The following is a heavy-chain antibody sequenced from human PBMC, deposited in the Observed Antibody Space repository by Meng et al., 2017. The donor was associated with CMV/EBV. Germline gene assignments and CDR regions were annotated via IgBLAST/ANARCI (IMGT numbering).Heavy chain of an antibody. CDR3: ARDVQGVVVPAEWLDL. CDR1: SISSSCYY. D-gene: IGHD2-2*01. Sequence: SISSSCYYWGWLRPPPGKVLEWLGSIYYSGSTYYNPSLKSRVTISVDTSKNQFSLKLSSVTAADTAVYYCARDVQGVVVPAEWLDLWGQGTLVTVSS. J-gene: IGHJ5*02. V-gene: IGHV4-39*07. CDR2: IYYSGST.